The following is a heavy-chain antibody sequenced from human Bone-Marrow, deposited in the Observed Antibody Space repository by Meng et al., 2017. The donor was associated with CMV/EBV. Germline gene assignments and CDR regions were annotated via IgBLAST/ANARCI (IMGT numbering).Heavy chain of an antibody. Sequence: GESLKISCAASGFPFTSYTMNWVRQAPGRGLEWVASITDTSTFIYYKDSVKGRFTISRDNAKTSLHLQMNSLRAEDTAVYYCAKWGGDYGDGWGQGTLVTVSS. CDR1: GFPFTSYT. J-gene: IGHJ4*02. D-gene: IGHD4-17*01. CDR2: ITDTSTFI. CDR3: AKWGGDYGDG. V-gene: IGHV3-21*04.